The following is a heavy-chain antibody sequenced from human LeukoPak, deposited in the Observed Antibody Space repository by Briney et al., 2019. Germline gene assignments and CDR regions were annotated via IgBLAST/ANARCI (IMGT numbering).Heavy chain of an antibody. Sequence: SETLSLTCTVSGGSISSYYWSWIRQPPGKGLEWIGYIYYSGSTNYSPSLKSRVTISVDTSKNQFSLKLSSVTAADTAVYYCARALALGQLLFDYWGQGTLVTVSS. CDR2: IYYSGST. V-gene: IGHV4-59*01. J-gene: IGHJ4*02. D-gene: IGHD1-26*01. CDR3: ARALALGQLLFDY. CDR1: GGSISSYY.